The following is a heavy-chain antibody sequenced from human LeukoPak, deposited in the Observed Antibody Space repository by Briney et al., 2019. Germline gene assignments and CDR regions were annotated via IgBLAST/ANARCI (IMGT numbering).Heavy chain of an antibody. J-gene: IGHJ4*02. D-gene: IGHD3-22*01. V-gene: IGHV3-7*03. CDR2: IKQDGSKK. Sequence: PGGSLRLSSAASGFTFRSSSMTWVRQAPGKGLEWMANIKQDGSKKNYVDSVKGRFTISRDNAKNSLYLQMNSLRAEDTAVYYCATPLDYYDSSGYHQGGDWGQGTLVTVSS. CDR1: GFTFRSSS. CDR3: ATPLDYYDSSGYHQGGD.